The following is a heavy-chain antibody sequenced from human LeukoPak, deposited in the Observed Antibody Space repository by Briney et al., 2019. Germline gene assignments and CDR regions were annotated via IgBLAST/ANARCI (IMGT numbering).Heavy chain of an antibody. V-gene: IGHV3-7*01. D-gene: IGHD1-26*01. CDR1: GFAFSNYW. CDR2: IKQDGSEK. Sequence: HSGGSLRLSCAASGFAFSNYWIMWVRQAPGKGLEWVANIKQDGSEKYYVDSVKGRFTISRDNAKNSLSLQMNNLSVDDTAVYFCARVESGSGRDWGQGILVTVSS. J-gene: IGHJ4*02. CDR3: ARVESGSGRD.